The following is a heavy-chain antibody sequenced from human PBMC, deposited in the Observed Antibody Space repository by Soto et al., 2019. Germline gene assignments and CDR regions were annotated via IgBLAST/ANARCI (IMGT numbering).Heavy chain of an antibody. Sequence: QVQLQESGPGLVKPWETLSLTCTVSSGSISSYYWSWIRQPPGKGLEWIGYIYYSGSTNYNPSLKSRVTISVDTSKNQFSLKLSSVTAADTAVYYCARHHDSWGQGTLVTVSS. J-gene: IGHJ4*02. CDR1: SGSISSYY. V-gene: IGHV4-59*08. CDR2: IYYSGST. CDR3: ARHHDS.